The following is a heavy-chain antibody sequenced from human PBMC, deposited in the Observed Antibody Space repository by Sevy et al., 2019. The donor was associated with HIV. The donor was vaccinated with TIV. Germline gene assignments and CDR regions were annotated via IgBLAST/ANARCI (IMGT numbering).Heavy chain of an antibody. CDR3: AREDYYGSGSLDY. CDR1: GFTFSSFA. V-gene: IGHV3-30-3*01. Sequence: GGSLRLSCAASGFTFSSFAMHWVRQAPGKGLEWVAVISYDGSNKYYADSVKGRFTISRDNSKKMLFLQMNSLRAEDMAVYYCAREDYYGSGSLDYWGQGALVTVSS. CDR2: ISYDGSNK. D-gene: IGHD3-10*01. J-gene: IGHJ4*02.